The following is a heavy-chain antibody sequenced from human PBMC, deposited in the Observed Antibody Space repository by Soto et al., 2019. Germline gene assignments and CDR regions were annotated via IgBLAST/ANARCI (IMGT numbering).Heavy chain of an antibody. CDR1: GFTFSSYA. J-gene: IGHJ6*02. V-gene: IGHV3-30-3*01. D-gene: IGHD3-3*02. Sequence: GGSLRLSCAASGFTFSSYAMHWVRQAPGKGLEWVAVISYDGSNKYYADSVKGRFTISRDNSKNTLYLQMSSLRAEDTAVYYCARDIRATEAYYYYYYGMDVWGQGTTVTVSS. CDR2: ISYDGSNK. CDR3: ARDIRATEAYYYYYYGMDV.